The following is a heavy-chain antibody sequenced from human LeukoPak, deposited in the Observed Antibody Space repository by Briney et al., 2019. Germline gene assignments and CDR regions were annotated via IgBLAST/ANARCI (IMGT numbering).Heavy chain of an antibody. Sequence: GGSLRLSCAASGFTFSSSWMTWVRQAPGKGLEWVANIKQDGSEKYYADSVKGRFTISRDNAKNSLYLQLNSLRAEDTALYYCAKAFNYGSGYNYKTFDSWGQGTLVTVSS. CDR3: AKAFNYGSGYNYKTFDS. J-gene: IGHJ4*02. V-gene: IGHV3-7*03. CDR2: IKQDGSEK. D-gene: IGHD3-10*01. CDR1: GFTFSSSW.